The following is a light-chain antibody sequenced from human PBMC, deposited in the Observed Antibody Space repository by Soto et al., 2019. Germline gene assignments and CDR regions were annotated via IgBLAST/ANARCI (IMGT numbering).Light chain of an antibody. CDR3: QQYDVYST. V-gene: IGKV1-5*03. CDR2: KAS. CDR1: HSISSW. Sequence: DIQMTQSPSTLSGSVGDRVTITCRASHSISSWLAWYQQKPGIAPKLLIYKASTLQSGVPSRFSGSGYGTVFTLTISRLQPDDSATYYCQQYDVYSTFGQGTKVDIK. J-gene: IGKJ1*01.